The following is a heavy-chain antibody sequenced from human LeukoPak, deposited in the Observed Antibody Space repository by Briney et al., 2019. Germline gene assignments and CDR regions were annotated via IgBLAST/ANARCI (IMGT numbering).Heavy chain of an antibody. CDR3: ARGSYYYDSSGYLQYYYYYGMDV. J-gene: IGHJ6*02. Sequence: GASVKVSCKASGYTFPSYFMHWVRQAPGQGLEWMGIINPTGGSTTYAQKFQGRVTMTRDTSTSTVYMELSSLRSDDTAVYYCARGSYYYDSSGYLQYYYYYGMDVWGQGTTVTVSS. CDR2: INPTGGST. CDR1: GYTFPSYF. D-gene: IGHD3-22*01. V-gene: IGHV1-46*01.